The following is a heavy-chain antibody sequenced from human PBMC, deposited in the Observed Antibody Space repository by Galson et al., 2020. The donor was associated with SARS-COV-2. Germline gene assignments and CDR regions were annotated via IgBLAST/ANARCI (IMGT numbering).Heavy chain of an antibody. Sequence: GGSLRLSCAASGFNFSRYWMHWVRQAPGKGLVWVSYNDSDGRVTSYADSVRGRFSISRDNAKNTLFLQMDSLRAEDTAVYYCAIFDSGSAGGCGQVTLVTVSS. CDR1: GFNFSRYW. CDR3: AIFDSGSAGG. J-gene: IGHJ4*02. D-gene: IGHD1-26*01. CDR2: NDSDGRVT. V-gene: IGHV3-74*01.